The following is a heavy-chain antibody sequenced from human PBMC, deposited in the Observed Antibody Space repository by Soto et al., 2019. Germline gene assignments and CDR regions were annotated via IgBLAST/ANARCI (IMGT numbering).Heavy chain of an antibody. CDR3: ARIAATGRGWDV. V-gene: IGHV3-7*01. CDR2: IKQDGSEE. J-gene: IGHJ6*02. D-gene: IGHD6-13*01. CDR1: GFTFSSYW. Sequence: EVQLVESGGGLVQPGGSLRLSCVDSGFTFSSYWMSWVRQAPVKGLERVGNIKQDGSEENYVDSLKGRFTISRDNAKNSMYLQMNSLRAEDTAVYYCARIAATGRGWDVWGQGTTVVVSS.